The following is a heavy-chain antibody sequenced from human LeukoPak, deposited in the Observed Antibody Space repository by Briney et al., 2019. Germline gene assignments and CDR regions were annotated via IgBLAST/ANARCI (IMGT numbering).Heavy chain of an antibody. CDR2: IRYDGSNK. CDR1: GFTFSSYG. CDR3: AKDEPPLGYSPSGDAFDI. Sequence: GGSLRLSCAASGFTFSSYGMHWVRQAPGKGLEWVAFIRYDGSNKYYADSVKGRFTISRDNSKNTLYLQMNSLRAEDTAVYYCAKDEPPLGYSPSGDAFDIWGQGTMVTVSS. V-gene: IGHV3-30*02. J-gene: IGHJ3*02. D-gene: IGHD3-22*01.